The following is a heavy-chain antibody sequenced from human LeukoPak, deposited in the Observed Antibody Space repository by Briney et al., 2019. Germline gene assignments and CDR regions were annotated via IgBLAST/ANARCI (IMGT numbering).Heavy chain of an antibody. CDR2: ISYDGSNK. CDR1: GFTFSSYT. J-gene: IGHJ5*02. V-gene: IGHV3-30-3*01. Sequence: TGGSLRLSCAASGFTFSSYTMNWVRQAPGKGLEWVAVISYDGSNKYYADSVKGRFTISRDNSKNTLYLQMNSLRAEDTAVYYCARSGGNYFDWLLYVNWFDPRGQGTLVTVSS. CDR3: ARSGGNYFDWLLYVNWFDP. D-gene: IGHD3-9*01.